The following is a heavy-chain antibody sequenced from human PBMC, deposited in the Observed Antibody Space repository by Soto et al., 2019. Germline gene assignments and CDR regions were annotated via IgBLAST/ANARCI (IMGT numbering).Heavy chain of an antibody. J-gene: IGHJ3*02. CDR1: GYTFTSYA. V-gene: IGHV1-3*01. Sequence: QVQLVQSGAEVKKPGASVKVSCKASGYTFTSYAMHWVRQAPGQRLEWMGWINAGHGNTKYSQKFQGRVTITRDTSASTAYMELSSLRSEDTAVYYCARDLMVRGVITLAFDIWGQGTMVTVSS. CDR2: INAGHGNT. D-gene: IGHD3-10*01. CDR3: ARDLMVRGVITLAFDI.